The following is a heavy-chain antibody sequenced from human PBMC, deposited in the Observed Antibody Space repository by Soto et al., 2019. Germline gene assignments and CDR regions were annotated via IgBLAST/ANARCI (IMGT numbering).Heavy chain of an antibody. J-gene: IGHJ3*02. V-gene: IGHV3-21*01. D-gene: IGHD3-10*01. CDR3: ARDYHSRWFGELLEYFDI. CDR1: GFTFSSYS. CDR2: ISSSSSYI. Sequence: GGSLRLSCAASGFTFSSYSMNWVRQAPGKGLEWVSSISSSSSYIYYADSVKGRFTISRDNAKNSLYLQMNSLRAEDTAVYYCARDYHSRWFGELLEYFDIWGQGTMVTVSS.